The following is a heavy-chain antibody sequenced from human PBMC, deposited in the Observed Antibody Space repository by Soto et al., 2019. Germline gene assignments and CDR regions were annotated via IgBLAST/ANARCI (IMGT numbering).Heavy chain of an antibody. CDR3: ARDPSASGSYFDY. D-gene: IGHD3-10*01. CDR2: IYYSGST. CDR1: GGSISSGGYY. V-gene: IGHV4-31*03. J-gene: IGHJ4*02. Sequence: QVQLQESGPGLVKPSQTLSLTCTVSGGSISSGGYYWSWIRQHPGKGLEWIGYIYYSGSTYYNPSLKSRVTISVDTSQNQLSLKLSSVTAADTAVYYCARDPSASGSYFDYWGQGTLVTVSS.